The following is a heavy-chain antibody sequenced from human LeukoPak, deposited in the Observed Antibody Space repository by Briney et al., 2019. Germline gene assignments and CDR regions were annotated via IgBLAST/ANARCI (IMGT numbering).Heavy chain of an antibody. J-gene: IGHJ4*02. Sequence: GSLRLSCAASGFIFRNYGMNWVRQASGKGLEWVGRIRSKANSYATAYAASVKGRFTISRDDSKNTAYLQMNSLKTEDTAVYYCTRPPLNGCSGGGCNDYWGQGTLVTVSS. CDR2: IRSKANSYAT. CDR1: GFIFRNYG. D-gene: IGHD2-15*01. CDR3: TRPPLNGCSGGGCNDY. V-gene: IGHV3-73*01.